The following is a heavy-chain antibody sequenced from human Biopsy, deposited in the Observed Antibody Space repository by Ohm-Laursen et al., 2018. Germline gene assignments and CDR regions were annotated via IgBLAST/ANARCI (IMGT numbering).Heavy chain of an antibody. J-gene: IGHJ4*02. CDR2: ISSGGRA. CDR1: GGSISDDY. V-gene: IGHV4-59*01. Sequence: GTLSLTCTVSGGSISDDYWNWIRQPPGKGLQVIGYISSGGRAKYNPSLKSRLTISLDTSKNQLSLRLSSLTAADSAIYYCARERQFRFLEGAFDYWGQGILVTVSS. CDR3: ARERQFRFLEGAFDY. D-gene: IGHD3-3*01.